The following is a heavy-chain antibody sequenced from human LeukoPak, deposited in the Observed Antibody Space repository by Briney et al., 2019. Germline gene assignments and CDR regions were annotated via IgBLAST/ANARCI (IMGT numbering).Heavy chain of an antibody. CDR1: GFTFSTYT. D-gene: IGHD3-10*02. CDR2: ISSSGSTI. J-gene: IGHJ6*04. V-gene: IGHV3-48*04. CDR3: AELGITMIGGV. Sequence: GGSLRLSCAASGFTFSTYTMNWVRQAPGKGLEWVSYISSSGSTIYYADSVEGRFTISRDNAKNSLYLQMNSLRAEDTAVYYCAELGITMIGGVWGKGTTVTISS.